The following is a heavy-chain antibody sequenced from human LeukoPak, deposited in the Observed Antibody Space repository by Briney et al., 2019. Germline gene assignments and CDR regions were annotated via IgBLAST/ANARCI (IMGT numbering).Heavy chain of an antibody. CDR1: GYTFTGYY. Sequence: GASVKVSCKASGYTFTGYYMHWVRQAPGQGLEWMGWINPNSGGTNYAQKFQGRVTMTRDTSISTAYMELSRLRSDDTAVYYCARSITIFGVVIHNWFDPWGQGTLVTVSS. D-gene: IGHD3-3*01. CDR3: ARSITIFGVVIHNWFDP. CDR2: INPNSGGT. V-gene: IGHV1-2*02. J-gene: IGHJ5*02.